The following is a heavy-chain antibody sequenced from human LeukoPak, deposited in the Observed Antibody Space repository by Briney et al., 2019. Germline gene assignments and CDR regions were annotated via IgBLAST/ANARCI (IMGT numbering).Heavy chain of an antibody. J-gene: IGHJ4*02. D-gene: IGHD3-22*01. CDR3: ARGDSLSYYYDSSDVAFDY. V-gene: IGHV1-2*06. CDR1: GYTFTGYY. CDR2: INPNSGGT. Sequence: ASVKVSCKASGYTFTGYYMHWVRQAPGQGLEWMGRINPNSGGTNYAQKFQGRVTMTRDTSISTAYMELSRLRSDDTAVYYCARGDSLSYYYDSSDVAFDYWGQGTLATVSS.